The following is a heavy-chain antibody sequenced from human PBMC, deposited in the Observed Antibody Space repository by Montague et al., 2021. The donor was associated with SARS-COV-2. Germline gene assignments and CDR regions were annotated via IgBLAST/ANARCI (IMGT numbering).Heavy chain of an antibody. CDR2: TYYSGST. J-gene: IGHJ6*02. Sequence: SQTLSLTCTVSGGSISSGGYYWSWIRQHPGKGLEWIGYTYYSGSTYYNPSLKSRVTISVDTSKNQFSLKLSSVTAADTAVYYCARVLSHRAIFGVVIINGMDVWGQGTTVTVSS. D-gene: IGHD3-3*01. CDR3: ARVLSHRAIFGVVIINGMDV. V-gene: IGHV4-31*03. CDR1: GGSISSGGYY.